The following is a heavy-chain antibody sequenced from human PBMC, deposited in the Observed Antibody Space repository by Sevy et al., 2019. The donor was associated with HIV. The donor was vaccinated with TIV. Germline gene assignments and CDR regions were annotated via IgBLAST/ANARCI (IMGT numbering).Heavy chain of an antibody. CDR3: ARDPDSTILGYFQY. CDR1: GFTFSSYG. J-gene: IGHJ1*01. CDR2: IWYDGSNK. V-gene: IGHV3-33*01. D-gene: IGHD2-21*01. Sequence: GGSLRLSCAVSGFTFSSYGMHWVRQAPGKGLEWVAVIWYDGSNKYYADSVKGRFTISRDNSMNTLYLQMNSLTAEDTAVYYCARDPDSTILGYFQYWGQGTLVTVSS.